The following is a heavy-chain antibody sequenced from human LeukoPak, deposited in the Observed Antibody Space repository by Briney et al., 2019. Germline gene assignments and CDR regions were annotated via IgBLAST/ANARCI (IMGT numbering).Heavy chain of an antibody. CDR3: ASALDYYDTRDIDY. J-gene: IGHJ4*02. CDR1: GFTFSTYG. CDR2: IWYDGSNK. Sequence: PGGSLRLSCGASGFTFSTYGMHWVRQAPGKGLEWVAVIWYDGSNKYYADSVKGRFTISRDNSKNTLYLQMNSLRAEDTAVYYCASALDYYDTRDIDYWGQGTLVTVSS. V-gene: IGHV3-33*01. D-gene: IGHD3-22*01.